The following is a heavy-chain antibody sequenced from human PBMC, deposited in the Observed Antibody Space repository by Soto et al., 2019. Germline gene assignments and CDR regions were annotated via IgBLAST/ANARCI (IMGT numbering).Heavy chain of an antibody. CDR3: ARDPDGDYDFDY. J-gene: IGHJ4*02. Sequence: ASVKVSCKAYGYTFTNYGISWVRQAPGQGLEWMAWISVYNGDTNYGQKFEGRVTMTTDRTTSTAYMELGSLGSDDTAVYYCARDPDGDYDFDYWGQGTLVTVSS. D-gene: IGHD4-17*01. CDR2: ISVYNGDT. CDR1: GYTFTNYG. V-gene: IGHV1-18*01.